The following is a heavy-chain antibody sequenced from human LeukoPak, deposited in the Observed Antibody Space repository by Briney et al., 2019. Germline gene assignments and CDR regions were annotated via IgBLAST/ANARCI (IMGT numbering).Heavy chain of an antibody. CDR2: IYNSGGT. V-gene: IGHV4-4*09. CDR1: GDSISTYY. J-gene: IGHJ5*02. CDR3: AKAGRPNNGGWYRWFDP. Sequence: PSDTLSLTCTVYGDSISTYYWSWIRQPPGKGLEWIGCIYNSGGTNYNPSLKSRVTISVDTSKNQFSLNLSSVTAADTAMYDCAKAGRPNNGGWYRWFDPWGQGTLVTVSS. D-gene: IGHD6-19*01.